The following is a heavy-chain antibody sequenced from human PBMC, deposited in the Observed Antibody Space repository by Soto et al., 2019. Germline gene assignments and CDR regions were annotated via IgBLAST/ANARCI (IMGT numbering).Heavy chain of an antibody. CDR2: TSSDGSNK. Sequence: GGSLRLSCAASGFTFSSYGMHWVRQAPGKGLEWVAVTSSDGSNKNYADSVKGRFTISRDNSKNILYLQMNSLRVEDTAVYYCAKKLPGSYNNWIDYSGPVTLVTVSS. D-gene: IGHD3-10*01. CDR1: GFTFSSYG. CDR3: AKKLPGSYNNWIDY. V-gene: IGHV3-30*18. J-gene: IGHJ4*02.